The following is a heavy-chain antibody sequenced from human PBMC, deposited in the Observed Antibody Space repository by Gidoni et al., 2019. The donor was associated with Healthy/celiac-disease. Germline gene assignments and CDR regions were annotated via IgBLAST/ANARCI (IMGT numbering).Heavy chain of an antibody. CDR1: GGTFSSHA. Sequence: QVQLVQSGAEVKKPGSSVKVSCKASGGTFSSHAISWVRQAPGQGLEWMGRIIPILGIANDAQKFQGRVTITADKSTGTAYMELSSLRSEDTAVYYCARLSGYEVGYYYGMDVWGQGTTVTVSS. CDR2: IIPILGIA. V-gene: IGHV1-69*04. D-gene: IGHD3-3*01. J-gene: IGHJ6*02. CDR3: ARLSGYEVGYYYGMDV.